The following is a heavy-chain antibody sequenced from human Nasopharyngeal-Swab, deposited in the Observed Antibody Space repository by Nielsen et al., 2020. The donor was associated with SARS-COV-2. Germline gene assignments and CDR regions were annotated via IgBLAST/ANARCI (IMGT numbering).Heavy chain of an antibody. CDR3: ARAHDSSGYCQRRSYFDY. D-gene: IGHD3-22*01. V-gene: IGHV3-30*03. J-gene: IGHJ4*02. CDR2: ISYDGSNK. Sequence: VRQAPGKGLEWVAVISYDGSNKYYADSVKGRFTISRDNSKNTLYLQMNSLRAEDAAVYYCARAHDSSGYCQRRSYFDYWGQGTLVTVSS.